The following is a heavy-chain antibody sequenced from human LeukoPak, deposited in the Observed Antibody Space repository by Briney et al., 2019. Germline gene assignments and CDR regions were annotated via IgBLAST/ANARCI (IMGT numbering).Heavy chain of an antibody. V-gene: IGHV1-46*01. CDR2: SNPSGGRT. Sequence: ASVKVSCKASGYTFTSYYMHWVRQAPGQGLEWGGISNPSGGRTNYAQNFQGRVTMTRDMSTSTVYMELSSLRSEDTAVYYCASSDYGDSDIRFDPWGQGTLVTVSS. J-gene: IGHJ5*02. D-gene: IGHD4-17*01. CDR3: ASSDYGDSDIRFDP. CDR1: GYTFTSYY.